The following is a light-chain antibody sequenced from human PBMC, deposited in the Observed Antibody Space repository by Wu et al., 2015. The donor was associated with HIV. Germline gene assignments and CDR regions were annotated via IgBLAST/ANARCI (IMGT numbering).Light chain of an antibody. CDR3: QQYGSSPRT. V-gene: IGKV3-20*01. Sequence: EIVLTQSPGTLSLSPGERATLSCRASQSVSSNYLAWYQQKPGQAPRLLIYGASSRAPGIPDRFSGNGSGTDFTLTISRLEPEDFAVYYCQQYGSSPRTFGQGTKVEIK. CDR1: QSVSSNY. CDR2: GAS. J-gene: IGKJ1*01.